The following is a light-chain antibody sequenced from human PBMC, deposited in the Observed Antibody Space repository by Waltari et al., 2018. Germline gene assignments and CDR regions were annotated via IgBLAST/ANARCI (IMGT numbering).Light chain of an antibody. CDR3: MQGLYTPWT. Sequence: EIVMTQSPLSLPVTPGEPASISCRPSQSLLHSSGRNYVAWYLQKPGQSPQLLIYLGSNRAPGGPDRFSGSASGTDFTLKISRVEAEDVGIYYCMQGLYTPWTFGQGTKVEIK. V-gene: IGKV2-28*01. CDR2: LGS. J-gene: IGKJ1*01. CDR1: QSLLHSSGRNY.